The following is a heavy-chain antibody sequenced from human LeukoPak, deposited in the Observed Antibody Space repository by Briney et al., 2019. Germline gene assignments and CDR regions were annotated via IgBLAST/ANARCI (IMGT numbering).Heavy chain of an antibody. D-gene: IGHD2-8*02. Sequence: GGSLRLSCAASGFIFSNYWMSWVRQAPGKGLEWVANIKQDGSEHYYVDSVKGRFTVSRDNVKNSLYLQMNSLRGEDTAVYYCARDDVTTNGGVIADSRLFDIWGQGTMVTVSS. CDR3: ARDDVTTNGGVIADSRLFDI. CDR1: GFIFSNYW. V-gene: IGHV3-7*01. CDR2: IKQDGSEH. J-gene: IGHJ3*02.